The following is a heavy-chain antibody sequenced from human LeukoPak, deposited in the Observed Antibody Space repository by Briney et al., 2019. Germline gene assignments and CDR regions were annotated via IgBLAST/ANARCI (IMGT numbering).Heavy chain of an antibody. J-gene: IGHJ4*02. CDR3: ARDYDY. Sequence: GGSLRLSCAASGFILSDHYIDWVRQAPGKGLEWVSVIYSGDSTHYADSVKGRFTISRDNSKNTLYLQMNSLRAEDTAVYYCARDYDYWGQGTLVTVSS. CDR2: IYSGDST. V-gene: IGHV3-53*01. CDR1: GFILSDHY.